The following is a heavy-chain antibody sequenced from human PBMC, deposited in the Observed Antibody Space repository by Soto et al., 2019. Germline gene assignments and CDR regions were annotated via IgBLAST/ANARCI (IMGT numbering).Heavy chain of an antibody. V-gene: IGHV4-31*03. D-gene: IGHD3-22*01. Sequence: KTSETLSLTCTVSGGSISSGGYYWSWIRQHPGKGLEWIGYIYYRGSTYYNPSLKSRVTISVDTSKNQFSLKLSSVTAADTAVYYCAGTGDSSGYLEYLQHWGQGTLVTVSS. CDR3: AGTGDSSGYLEYLQH. CDR2: IYYRGST. J-gene: IGHJ1*01. CDR1: GGSISSGGYY.